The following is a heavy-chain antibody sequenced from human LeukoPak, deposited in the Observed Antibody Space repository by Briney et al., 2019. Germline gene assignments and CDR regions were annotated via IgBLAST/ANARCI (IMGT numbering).Heavy chain of an antibody. D-gene: IGHD3-3*01. J-gene: IGHJ5*02. Sequence: GGSLRLSCAASGFSFNYFWMSWVRQAPGKGLEWVANIKQDGSEKYYAHSVKGRFTISRDNAKKSLYLQMNSLRAEDTAVYYCARDAEVGTLFGVLSRYIWFDPWGQGALVTVSS. CDR3: ARDAEVGTLFGVLSRYIWFDP. CDR2: IKQDGSEK. CDR1: GFSFNYFW. V-gene: IGHV3-7*01.